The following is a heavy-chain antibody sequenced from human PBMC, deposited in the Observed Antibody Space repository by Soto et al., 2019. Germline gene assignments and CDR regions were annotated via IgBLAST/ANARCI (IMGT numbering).Heavy chain of an antibody. CDR3: AADLHCSGGSCYEYYFDY. CDR2: IVVGSGNT. D-gene: IGHD2-15*01. J-gene: IGHJ4*02. CDR1: GFTSTSSA. Sequence: GASVKVSCKASGFTSTSSAMQWVRQARGQRLEWIGWIVVGSGNTNYAQKFQERVTITRDMSTSTAYMELSSLRSEDTAVYYCAADLHCSGGSCYEYYFDYWGQGTLVTVSS. V-gene: IGHV1-58*02.